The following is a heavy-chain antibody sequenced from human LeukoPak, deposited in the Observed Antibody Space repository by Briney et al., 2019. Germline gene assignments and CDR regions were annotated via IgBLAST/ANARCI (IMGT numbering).Heavy chain of an antibody. Sequence: GGSLRLSCAASGFTFSSYSMNWVRQAPGKGLKWVSSISSSSYIYYADSVKGRFTISRDNAKNSLYLQMNSLRAEDTAVYYCARETAWYYFDYWGQGTLVTVSS. D-gene: IGHD2-21*02. CDR2: ISSSSYI. CDR3: ARETAWYYFDY. V-gene: IGHV3-21*01. J-gene: IGHJ4*02. CDR1: GFTFSSYS.